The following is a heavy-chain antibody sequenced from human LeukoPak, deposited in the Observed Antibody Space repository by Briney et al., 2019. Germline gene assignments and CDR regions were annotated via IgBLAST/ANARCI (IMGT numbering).Heavy chain of an antibody. CDR3: ARTYSSTWTGLYFDH. CDR1: GGSISSRSYS. V-gene: IGHV4-39*01. Sequence: PSETLSLTCTVSGGSISSRSYSWGWIRQPPGKGLEWIGNIYDSGSTSPNPSLRSRVTTPVDTAKTQFSLKLSSVTAADTAVYYCARTYSSTWTGLYFDHWGQGTLVTVSS. D-gene: IGHD2-2*01. CDR2: IYDSGST. J-gene: IGHJ4*02.